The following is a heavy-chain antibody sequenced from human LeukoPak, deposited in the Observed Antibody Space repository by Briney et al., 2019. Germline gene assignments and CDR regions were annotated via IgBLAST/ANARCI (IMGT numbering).Heavy chain of an antibody. CDR3: AKDHGDYFDNSGSYIDY. CDR1: GFSVGDYA. CDR2: ITGSGSGA. Sequence: AGSLRLSCVASGFSVGDYATSWVSQTPRGWREWVAVITGSGSGAFYTDSVKDRCATSRDNSKDPLSLEMTNLGAEDTAFYYCAKDHGDYFDNSGSYIDYWGQGILVTVSS. D-gene: IGHD3-22*01. V-gene: IGHV3-23*01. J-gene: IGHJ4*02.